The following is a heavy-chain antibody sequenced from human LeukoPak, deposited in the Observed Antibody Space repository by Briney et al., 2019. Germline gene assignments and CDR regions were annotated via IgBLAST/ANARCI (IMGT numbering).Heavy chain of an antibody. CDR2: IYPGDSDT. CDR3: ASGGGFGGFIGALDI. D-gene: IGHD3-16*02. Sequence: GESLKISCKGSGYNFPNYWIGWVRQMPGKGLEWMGIIYPGDSDTRYSPSFQGQVTVSADKSISTAYLQWSSLKASDTAIYYCASGGGFGGFIGALDIWGQGTMVTVSS. CDR1: GYNFPNYW. V-gene: IGHV5-51*01. J-gene: IGHJ3*02.